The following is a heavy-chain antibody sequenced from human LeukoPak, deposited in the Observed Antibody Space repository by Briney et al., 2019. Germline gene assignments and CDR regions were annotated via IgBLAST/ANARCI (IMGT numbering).Heavy chain of an antibody. CDR2: IRYDGSNK. D-gene: IGHD3-22*01. Sequence: GGSLRLSCAASGFTFSSYGMHWVRQAPGKGLEWVAFIRYDGSNKYYADSVKGRFTISRDNSKNTLYLQMNSLRAEDTAVYYCARESARRISMRSKGFFDYWGRGTRVTVSS. V-gene: IGHV3-30*02. J-gene: IGHJ4*02. CDR1: GFTFSSYG. CDR3: ARESARRISMRSKGFFDY.